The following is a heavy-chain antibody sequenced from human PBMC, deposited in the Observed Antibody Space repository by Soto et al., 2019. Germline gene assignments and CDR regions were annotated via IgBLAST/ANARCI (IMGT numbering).Heavy chain of an antibody. V-gene: IGHV3-48*03. CDR3: ARTSSIETDHDYGMDV. CDR2: ISSGAFTI. Sequence: GESLKISCIWSGFAFRDYEMNWVRQAPGKGLEWVAYISSGAFTIYYADSVRGRFTVSRDNAKNSLYLQMNSLRDEDAAVYYCARTSSIETDHDYGMDVWGQGTTVTVSS. CDR1: GFAFRDYE. D-gene: IGHD2-15*01. J-gene: IGHJ6*02.